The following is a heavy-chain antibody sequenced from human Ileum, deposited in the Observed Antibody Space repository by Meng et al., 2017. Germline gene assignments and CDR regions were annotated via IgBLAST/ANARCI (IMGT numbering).Heavy chain of an antibody. CDR3: AGGVSAAGLFYN. J-gene: IGHJ4*02. V-gene: IGHV4-31*08. D-gene: IGHD2-2*01. CDR1: GGSIGSAAYS. CDR2: IHFTGDT. Sequence: QVQLQESGPGLVKVSQTLSLTCPVAGGSIGSAAYSLTWIRQHPAKGLGWVGYIHFTGDTSYNPSLGGPTSTSKYTSNNQFSLKVTSVAAADTAVYYCAGGVSAAGLFYNLGPGTLVTVSS.